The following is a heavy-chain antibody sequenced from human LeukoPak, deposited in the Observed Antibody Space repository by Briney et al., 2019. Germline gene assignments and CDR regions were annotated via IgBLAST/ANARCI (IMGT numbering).Heavy chain of an antibody. J-gene: IGHJ4*02. CDR3: ARGRRYDFWSAGDY. CDR2: IYTSGST. D-gene: IGHD3-3*01. Sequence: SQTLSLTCTVSGGSISSGSYYWRWLRQPAGKGLEWIGRIYTSGSTNYNPSLKSRVTISVDTSKNQFSLKLSSVTAADTAVYYCARGRRYDFWSAGDYWGQGTLVTVSS. CDR1: GGSISSGSYY. V-gene: IGHV4-61*02.